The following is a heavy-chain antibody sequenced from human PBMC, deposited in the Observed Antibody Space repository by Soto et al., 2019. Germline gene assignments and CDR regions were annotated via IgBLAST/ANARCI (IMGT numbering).Heavy chain of an antibody. Sequence: PSETLSLTCTVSGGSISSYYWSWIRQPPGKGLEWIGYIYYSGSTNYNPSLKSRVTISVDTSKNQFSLKLSSVTAADTAVYYCARAPDIVVVPARGVWFDPWGQGTLVTVS. CDR1: GGSISSYY. D-gene: IGHD2-2*01. J-gene: IGHJ5*02. CDR3: ARAPDIVVVPARGVWFDP. V-gene: IGHV4-59*01. CDR2: IYYSGST.